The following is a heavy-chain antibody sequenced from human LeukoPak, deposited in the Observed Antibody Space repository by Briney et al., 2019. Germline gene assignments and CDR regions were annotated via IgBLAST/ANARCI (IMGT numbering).Heavy chain of an antibody. J-gene: IGHJ4*02. V-gene: IGHV4-4*08. Sequence: SETLSLTCTVSDGSISSYYWSWIRQPPGKGLEWIGNIYNSGSTYYNPSLKSRVTISVDTSKNQFSLKLSSVTAADTAVYYCARLGYCTNGVCYQNYFDYWGQGTLVTVSS. CDR3: ARLGYCTNGVCYQNYFDY. CDR2: IYNSGST. CDR1: DGSISSYY. D-gene: IGHD2-8*01.